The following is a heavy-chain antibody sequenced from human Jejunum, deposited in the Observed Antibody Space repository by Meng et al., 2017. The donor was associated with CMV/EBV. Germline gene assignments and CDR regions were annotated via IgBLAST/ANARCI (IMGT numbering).Heavy chain of an antibody. Sequence: SGFTGNSIYLSWVRQAPGKGLEWVSTLYTGGSSFYRDSVEGRFVISRDTSKNTLYLQMNSLRPEDTAIYYCAKGEGRPHYYFDYWGQGTRVTVSS. V-gene: IGHV3-53*01. D-gene: IGHD1-26*01. J-gene: IGHJ4*02. CDR2: LYTGGSS. CDR1: GFTGNSIY. CDR3: AKGEGRPHYYFDY.